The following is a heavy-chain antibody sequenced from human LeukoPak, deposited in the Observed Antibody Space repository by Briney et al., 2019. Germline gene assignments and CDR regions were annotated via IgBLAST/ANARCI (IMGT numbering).Heavy chain of an antibody. CDR3: VADNGVRFLEVDY. CDR1: GFTFNRAW. CDR2: TISETDGGTT. Sequence: GGSLRLSCETSGFTFNRAWMSWVRQSPGKGLEWVGRTISETDGGTTDYAAPVKGRFFTSRDDSQQTLYLQMNNLKTEDTAVYYCVADNGVRFLEVDYWGQGTLVTVSS. V-gene: IGHV3-15*01. D-gene: IGHD3-3*01. J-gene: IGHJ4*02.